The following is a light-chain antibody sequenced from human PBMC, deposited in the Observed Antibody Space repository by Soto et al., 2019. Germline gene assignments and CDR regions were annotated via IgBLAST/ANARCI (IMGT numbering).Light chain of an antibody. CDR3: QQYNTGPRT. V-gene: IGKV3-15*01. CDR1: QSVSTN. J-gene: IGKJ1*01. Sequence: EIVMTQSPATLSVPPGERATLSCRASQSVSTNFAWYQQKPGQAPRLLIYGASTRATAVPARFTASGSGTEFTLTISSLQSEDFAVYYCQQYNTGPRTFGKGTKVKVK. CDR2: GAS.